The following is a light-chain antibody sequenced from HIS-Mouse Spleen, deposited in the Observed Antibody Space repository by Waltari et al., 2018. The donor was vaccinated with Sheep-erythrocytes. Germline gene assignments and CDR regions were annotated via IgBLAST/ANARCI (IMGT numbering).Light chain of an antibody. CDR2: EVS. J-gene: IGLJ3*02. V-gene: IGLV2-8*01. Sequence: QSALTPPHSASGSPGQSVPISCTGPSSDGRDDNYVCWYQQHPGKAPKLMFYEVSKRPSGVPDRFSGSKSGNTASLTVSGLQAEDEADYYCSSYAGSNNWVFGGGTKLTVL. CDR1: SSDGRDDNY. CDR3: SSYAGSNNWV.